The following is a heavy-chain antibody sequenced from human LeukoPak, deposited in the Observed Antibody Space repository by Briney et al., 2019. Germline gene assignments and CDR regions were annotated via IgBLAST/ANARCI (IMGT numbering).Heavy chain of an antibody. D-gene: IGHD4/OR15-4a*01. V-gene: IGHV3-30*01. CDR2: ISYDGSNK. CDR1: GFTFSSYA. Sequence: GGSLRLSCAASGFTFSSYAMHWVRQTPGKGLEWAAVISYDGSNKYYANSVKGRFTISRDNSKNTLYLQMNSLRAEDTAVYYCARARTIRDRGDYWGQGTLVTVSS. CDR3: ARARTIRDRGDY. J-gene: IGHJ4*02.